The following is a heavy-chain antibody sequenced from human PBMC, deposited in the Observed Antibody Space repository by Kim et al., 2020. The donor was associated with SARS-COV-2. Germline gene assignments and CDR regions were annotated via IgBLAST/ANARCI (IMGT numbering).Heavy chain of an antibody. D-gene: IGHD2-2*01. Sequence: SVKVSCKASGGTFSSYAISWVRQAPGQGLEWMGGIIPIFGTANYAQKFQGRVTITADESTSTAYMELSSLRSEDTAVYYCARVGVGYCSSTSCYFDYWGQGTLVTVSS. CDR3: ARVGVGYCSSTSCYFDY. CDR2: IIPIFGTA. V-gene: IGHV1-69*13. J-gene: IGHJ4*02. CDR1: GGTFSSYA.